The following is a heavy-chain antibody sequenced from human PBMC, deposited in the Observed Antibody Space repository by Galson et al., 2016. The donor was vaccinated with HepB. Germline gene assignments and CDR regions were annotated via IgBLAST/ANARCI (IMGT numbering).Heavy chain of an antibody. CDR2: VDGDDTNK. V-gene: IGHV3-23*01. Sequence: SLRLSCAVSGFTFSDYAMSWVRQAPGKGLEWVSHVDGDDTNKKYADSLKGRFTIFRDNSKNRLFLQMNGMRVEDTALYYCAKDMTWAPAGYFDSWGQGTLVTVSS. CDR1: GFTFSDYA. D-gene: IGHD6-13*01. CDR3: AKDMTWAPAGYFDS. J-gene: IGHJ4*02.